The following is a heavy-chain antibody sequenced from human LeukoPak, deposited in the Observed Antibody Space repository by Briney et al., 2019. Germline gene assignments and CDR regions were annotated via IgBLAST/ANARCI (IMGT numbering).Heavy chain of an antibody. D-gene: IGHD2-15*01. V-gene: IGHV3-9*01. CDR1: GFIFNNYA. J-gene: IGHJ4*02. Sequence: PGRSLRLSCAGSGFIFNNYAMHWVRQPPGKGLEWVSGISWNSGSIDYADSVKGRFTISRDNSKNTLYLQMNSLRAEDTAVYYCAKEKDLDYWGQGTLVTVSS. CDR2: ISWNSGSI. CDR3: AKEKDLDY.